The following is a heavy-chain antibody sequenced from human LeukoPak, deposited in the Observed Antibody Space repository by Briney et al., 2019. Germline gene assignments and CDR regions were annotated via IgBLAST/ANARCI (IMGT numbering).Heavy chain of an antibody. D-gene: IGHD4-17*01. CDR2: IYYTWRS. V-gene: IGHV4-59*08. CDR1: VGSIRGYY. CDR3: ARHQDHGDYPFDY. Sequence: SETLSLTCTVSVGSIRGYYWSWIRQPPGKGLEWIGYIYYTWRSSYNPSLRSRLTIPVDTSQNEFALKLTSVTAADTAVYFCARHQDHGDYPFDYWGQGTLVTVSS. J-gene: IGHJ4*02.